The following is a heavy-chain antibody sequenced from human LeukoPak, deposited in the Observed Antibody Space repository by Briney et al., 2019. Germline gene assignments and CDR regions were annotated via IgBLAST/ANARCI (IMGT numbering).Heavy chain of an antibody. CDR1: GYTFTGYY. CDR2: INPNSGGT. V-gene: IGHV1-2*02. D-gene: IGHD3-10*01. Sequence: GASVKVSCKASGYTFTGYYMHWVRQAPGQGLEWMGWINPNSGGTNYAQKFQGRVTMTRDTSISTAYMELSRLRSDDTAVYYCARNEEGEYYYYYMDVWGKGTTVTVSS. CDR3: ARNEEGEYYYYYMDV. J-gene: IGHJ6*03.